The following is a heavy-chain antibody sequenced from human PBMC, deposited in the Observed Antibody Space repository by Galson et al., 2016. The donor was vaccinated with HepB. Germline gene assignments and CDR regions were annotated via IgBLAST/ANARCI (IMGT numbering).Heavy chain of an antibody. D-gene: IGHD1-1*01. Sequence: SLRLSCATSGFTFGNYALSWVRQAPGKGLEWVGYISIKTFGGTPEYAASVRGRFTISRDDSQSIAYLQMNSLKTEDTAVYYCTKNWNRAEESWGQGTLVTVSS. CDR3: TKNWNRAEES. CDR1: GFTFGNYA. J-gene: IGHJ4*02. CDR2: ISIKTFGGTP. V-gene: IGHV3-49*04.